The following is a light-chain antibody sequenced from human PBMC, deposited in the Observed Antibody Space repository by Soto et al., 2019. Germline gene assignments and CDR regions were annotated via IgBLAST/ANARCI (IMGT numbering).Light chain of an antibody. CDR3: QQYGSSPWT. CDR2: GAS. Sequence: EIVLTQSPGTLSLSPGERATLSCRASQSVSSSYLAWYQQKTGQAPRLLIYGASSGATGIPDRFSGSGSGTDFTLTISRLEPEDLAVYYCQQYGSSPWTFGQGTKVEIK. CDR1: QSVSSSY. V-gene: IGKV3-20*01. J-gene: IGKJ1*01.